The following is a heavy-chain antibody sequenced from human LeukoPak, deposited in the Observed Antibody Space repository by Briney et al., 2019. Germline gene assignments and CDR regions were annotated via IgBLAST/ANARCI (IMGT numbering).Heavy chain of an antibody. J-gene: IGHJ4*02. Sequence: SETLSLTCTVSGGSISSYYWSWIRQPPGKGLEWIGYIYYSGSTNYNPSLKSRVTISVDTSKNQFSLKLSSVTAADTAVYYCARTYGEYYYGSGSYYTFFDYWGQATLVTVSS. CDR2: IYYSGST. CDR1: GGSISSYY. V-gene: IGHV4-59*01. D-gene: IGHD3-10*01. CDR3: ARTYGEYYYGSGSYYTFFDY.